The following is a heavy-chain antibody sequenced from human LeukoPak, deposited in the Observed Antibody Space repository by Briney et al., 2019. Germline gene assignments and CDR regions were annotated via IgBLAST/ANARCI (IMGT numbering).Heavy chain of an antibody. V-gene: IGHV4-59*08. J-gene: IGHJ4*02. CDR3: ARHRDLPAEIDY. Sequence: PSETLSLTCTVSGGSISGYYWSWIRQPPGKGLEWIGYIYDRGNTNYNPSLKSRVTISLDTSKNQFSLKLSSATAADTAVYYCARHRDLPAEIDYWGQGTLVTVSS. CDR1: GGSISGYY. CDR2: IYDRGNT. D-gene: IGHD2-2*01.